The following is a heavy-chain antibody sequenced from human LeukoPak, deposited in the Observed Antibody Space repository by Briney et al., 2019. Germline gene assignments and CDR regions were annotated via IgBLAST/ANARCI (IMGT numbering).Heavy chain of an antibody. Sequence: PGRPLRLSCAASGFTFSSYDMHWVRQAPGKGLEWVALTSYDGSNKYYADSVKGRFTISRDSSTNTLYLQMISLRAEDTAVYYCAKGHSSGWYLDSWGQGTLVTVSS. J-gene: IGHJ4*02. CDR1: GFTFSSYD. V-gene: IGHV3-30*18. CDR3: AKGHSSGWYLDS. D-gene: IGHD6-19*01. CDR2: TSYDGSNK.